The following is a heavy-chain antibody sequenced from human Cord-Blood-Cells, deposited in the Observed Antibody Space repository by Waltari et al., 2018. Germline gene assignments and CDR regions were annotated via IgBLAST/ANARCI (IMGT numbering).Heavy chain of an antibody. CDR2: ISYDGSNK. J-gene: IGHJ4*02. CDR3: ASTGDY. CDR1: GFTFSRYG. D-gene: IGHD1-1*01. V-gene: IGHV3-30*03. Sequence: QVQLVESGGGVVQPGRSLRLSCAASGFTFSRYGMHWVRQAPGKGREWVAVISYDGSNKYYADSVKGRFTISRDNSKNTLYLQMNSLRAEDTAVYYCASTGDYWGQGTLVTVSS.